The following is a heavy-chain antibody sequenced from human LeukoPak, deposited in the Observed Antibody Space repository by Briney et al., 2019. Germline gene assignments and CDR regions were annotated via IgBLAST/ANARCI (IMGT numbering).Heavy chain of an antibody. J-gene: IGHJ4*02. CDR2: SNYSGSR. Sequence: SETLSLTCTVSGGSISDYYWSWIRQPPGKGLEWIGYSNYSGSRLYNPSLKSRVTMSVDKSKNQFSLKLSSVTAADTAVFYCARDRAQYFDYWGQGTLVTVSS. CDR3: ARDRAQYFDY. V-gene: IGHV4-59*01. CDR1: GGSISDYY.